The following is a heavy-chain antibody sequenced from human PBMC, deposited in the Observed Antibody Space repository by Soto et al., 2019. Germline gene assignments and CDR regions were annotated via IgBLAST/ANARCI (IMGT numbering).Heavy chain of an antibody. CDR3: ARRWYSSGWKDYYYGMDV. D-gene: IGHD6-19*01. CDR1: GGSFSGYY. V-gene: IGHV4-34*01. J-gene: IGHJ6*02. Sequence: KPSETLSLTCAVYGGSFSGYYWSWIRQPPGKGLEWIGEINHSGSTNYNPSLKSRVTISVDTSKNQFSLKLSSVTAADTAVYYCARRWYSSGWKDYYYGMDVWGQGTTVTVSS. CDR2: INHSGST.